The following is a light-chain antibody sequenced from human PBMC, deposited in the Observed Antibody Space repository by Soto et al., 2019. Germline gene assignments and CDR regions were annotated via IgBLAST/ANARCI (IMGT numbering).Light chain of an antibody. CDR2: GTS. CDR1: QSVNGNY. Sequence: ETVLTQSPGTLSLSPGERATLSCRASQSVNGNYLGWYQQKPGQAPRLLIYGTSSRATGIPDRFSGSGSGTDFTLTICRLEPEDFAVYYCQQCGSLPGTFGQGTKVEIK. V-gene: IGKV3-20*01. J-gene: IGKJ1*01. CDR3: QQCGSLPGT.